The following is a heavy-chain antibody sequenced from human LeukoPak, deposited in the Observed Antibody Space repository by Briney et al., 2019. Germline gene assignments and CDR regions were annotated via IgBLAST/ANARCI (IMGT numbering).Heavy chain of an antibody. CDR1: GYSFTSYW. D-gene: IGHD2-15*01. J-gene: IGHJ5*02. CDR3: ASLDCSGGSCYRVGWFDP. CDR2: IYPGDSDT. Sequence: GASLQISCKGSGYSFTSYWVGWVRQMPGKGLEWMGIIYPGDSDTRYSPSFQGQVTISADKSISTAYLQWSSLKASDTAMYYCASLDCSGGSCYRVGWFDPWGQGTLVTVSS. V-gene: IGHV5-51*01.